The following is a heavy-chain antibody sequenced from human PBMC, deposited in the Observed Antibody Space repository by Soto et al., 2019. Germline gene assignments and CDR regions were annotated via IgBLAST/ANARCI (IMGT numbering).Heavy chain of an antibody. CDR3: ARVSCSSTSCYDYYYYYMDV. J-gene: IGHJ6*03. D-gene: IGHD2-2*01. V-gene: IGHV1-69*02. CDR2: IIPILGIA. Sequence: ASVKVSCKASGGTFSSYTISWVRQAPGQGLEWMGRIIPILGIANYAQKFRGRVTITADKSTSTAYMELSSLRSEDTAVYYCARVSCSSTSCYDYYYYYMDVWGKGTTVTVSS. CDR1: GGTFSSYT.